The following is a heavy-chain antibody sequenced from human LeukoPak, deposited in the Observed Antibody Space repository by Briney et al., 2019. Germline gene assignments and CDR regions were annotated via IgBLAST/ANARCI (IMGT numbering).Heavy chain of an antibody. CDR1: GYSFTSYW. CDR2: IYPGDSDT. V-gene: IGHV5-51*01. D-gene: IGHD2-2*01. Sequence: GESLKISCKGSGYSFTSYWIGWVRQMPGKGLEWMGIIYPGDSDTRYSPSFQGQVTISADKSISTAYLQWSSLKASDTAMYYCARGGAVERYCSSTSCYWVDAFDIWGQGTMATVSS. CDR3: ARGGAVERYCSSTSCYWVDAFDI. J-gene: IGHJ3*02.